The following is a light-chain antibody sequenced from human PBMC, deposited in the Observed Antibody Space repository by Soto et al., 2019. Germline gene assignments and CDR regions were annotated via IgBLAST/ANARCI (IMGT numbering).Light chain of an antibody. CDR3: QQYNTFLT. CDR1: HNLDKW. CDR2: EAS. J-gene: IGKJ4*01. Sequence: DIQMTQSPSTLSASVGDRVTITCRASHNLDKWLAWYQQKPGKAPKLLIYEASSLQSGVPSRFSGSGSGTAFTLTITSLQPDDFATYYCQQYNTFLTFGGGTKVEIK. V-gene: IGKV1-5*03.